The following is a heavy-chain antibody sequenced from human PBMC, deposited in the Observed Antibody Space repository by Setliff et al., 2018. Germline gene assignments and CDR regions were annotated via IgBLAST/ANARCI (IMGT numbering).Heavy chain of an antibody. CDR1: GYTFRDYA. CDR3: ARAPSVELVTIRTNSWFTY. D-gene: IGHD5-18*01. V-gene: IGHV1-18*01. CDR2: ISVYNGDT. J-gene: IGHJ4*02. Sequence: ASVKVSCKASGYTFRDYAFAWVRQAPGQGLEWVGWISVYNGDTNYAQKFQGRVTLTTDTSTSTAYMELRSPTSDDSAFYYCARAPSVELVTIRTNSWFTYWGQGTLVT.